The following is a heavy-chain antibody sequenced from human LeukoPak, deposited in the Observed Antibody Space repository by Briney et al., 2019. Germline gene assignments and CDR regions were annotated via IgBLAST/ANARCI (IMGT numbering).Heavy chain of an antibody. J-gene: IGHJ4*02. CDR1: GISINSHY. CDR2: IYGSGRT. Sequence: PSETLSLTCTVSGISINSHYLNWIRQPPGKGLEWIGHIYGSGRTNYNPSLKNRVTMSVDTSKRQFSLNLKSLTAADTAVYYCVLSPNQDFFDYWGQGPLVTVSS. V-gene: IGHV4-4*09. CDR3: VLSPNQDFFDY.